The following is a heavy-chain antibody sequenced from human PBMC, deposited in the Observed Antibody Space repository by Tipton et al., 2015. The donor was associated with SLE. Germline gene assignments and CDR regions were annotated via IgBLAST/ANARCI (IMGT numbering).Heavy chain of an antibody. V-gene: IGHV4-59*08. Sequence: TLSLTCTVSGGSISSHYWGWIRQPPGKGLAWIGYIYYSGSTNYNPSLKSRVTISVDTSKNQFSLKLSSVTAADTAVYYCARADGYNSGFDWGQGTMVTVSS. D-gene: IGHD5-24*01. CDR1: GGSISSHY. J-gene: IGHJ3*01. CDR2: IYYSGST. CDR3: ARADGYNSGFD.